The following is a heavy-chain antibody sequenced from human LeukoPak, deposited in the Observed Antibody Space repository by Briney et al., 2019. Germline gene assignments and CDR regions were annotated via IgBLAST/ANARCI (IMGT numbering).Heavy chain of an antibody. V-gene: IGHV4-59*01. CDR3: ARGGLENGYHSNDGFDI. CDR2: IYYSGST. J-gene: IGHJ3*02. Sequence: PSETLSLTCTVSGGSISGYYWSWIRQPHGKGLEWIGYIYYSGSTKYNPSLKSRVTMSVDTSRNQFSLKLSSVTAADTAVYYCARGGLENGYHSNDGFDIWGQGTMVTVSS. CDR1: GGSISGYY. D-gene: IGHD3-22*01.